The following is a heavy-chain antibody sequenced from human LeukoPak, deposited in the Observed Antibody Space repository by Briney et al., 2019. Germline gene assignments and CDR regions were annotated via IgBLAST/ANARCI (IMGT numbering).Heavy chain of an antibody. D-gene: IGHD2-15*01. CDR2: IFYSGDT. V-gene: IGHV4-39*07. Sequence: GSLRLSCAASGFTFSSYSMNWVRQAPGKGLEWIGSIFYSGDTYYNPSLKSRVTMSVDTSKNQFSLKLSSVTAADTAVYYCARVCSGGTCLDYWGQGTLVTVSS. J-gene: IGHJ4*02. CDR1: GFTFSSYS. CDR3: ARVCSGGTCLDY.